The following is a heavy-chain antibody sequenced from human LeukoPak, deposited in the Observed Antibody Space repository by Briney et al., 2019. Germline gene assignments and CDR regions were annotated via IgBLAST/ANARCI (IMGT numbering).Heavy chain of an antibody. V-gene: IGHV3-11*01. Sequence: GGSLRLSCAASGFTFSDYYMSWIRQAPGKGLEWVSYISSSGSTIYYADSVKGRFTISRDNAKNSLYLQMNSLKTEDTAVYYCTTDLGKYCSSTSCDWFDPWGQGTLVTVSS. D-gene: IGHD2-2*01. J-gene: IGHJ5*02. CDR3: TTDLGKYCSSTSCDWFDP. CDR1: GFTFSDYY. CDR2: ISSSGSTI.